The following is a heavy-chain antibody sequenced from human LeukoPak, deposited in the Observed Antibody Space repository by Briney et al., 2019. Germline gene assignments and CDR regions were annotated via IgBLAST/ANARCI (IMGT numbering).Heavy chain of an antibody. Sequence: ASVTVSFKGTGCTFSNSVFHWVRQARGPRGEGLGGIIPMFITGNYTQKFQGRVPITAEESTTKVFMELNRLTCADPARAFCGSAEEREGYHFGFDQWGQGTLVTVSS. D-gene: IGHD1-20*01. CDR1: GCTFSNSV. V-gene: IGHV1-69*01. CDR3: GSAEEREGYHFGFDQ. J-gene: IGHJ5*02. CDR2: IIPMFITG.